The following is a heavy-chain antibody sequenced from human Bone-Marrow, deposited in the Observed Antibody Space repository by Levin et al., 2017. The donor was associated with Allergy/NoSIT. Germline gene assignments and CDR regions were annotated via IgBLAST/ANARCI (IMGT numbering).Heavy chain of an antibody. CDR3: ARHPNIVLAGTEM. CDR1: GDSVSSRSYY. J-gene: IGHJ4*02. CDR2: ISYSGST. D-gene: IGHD6-19*01. V-gene: IGHV4-39*01. Sequence: SQTLSLTCIVSGDSVSSRSYYWGWNRQPPGKGLEWIGSISYSGSTFYNPSLQSRVAMSVDTSENHLSLRLSSVTAAPTPVYYCARHPNIVLAGTEMWGQGILVTVSS.